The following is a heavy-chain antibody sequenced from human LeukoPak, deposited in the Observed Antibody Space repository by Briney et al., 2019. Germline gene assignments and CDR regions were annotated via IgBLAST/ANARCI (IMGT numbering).Heavy chain of an antibody. V-gene: IGHV3-66*01. Sequence: GGSLRLSCAASGFTVSGNYMNWVRQAPGKGLEWVSVIYSGGSTYYADSVKGRFTISRDNSKNTLYLQMNSLRAEDTAVYYCARDPRPSYYYGMDVWGQGTTVTVSS. CDR1: GFTVSGNY. J-gene: IGHJ6*02. D-gene: IGHD6-6*01. CDR2: IYSGGST. CDR3: ARDPRPSYYYGMDV.